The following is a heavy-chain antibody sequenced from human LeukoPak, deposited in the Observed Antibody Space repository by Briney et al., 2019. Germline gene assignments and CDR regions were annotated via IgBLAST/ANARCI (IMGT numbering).Heavy chain of an antibody. CDR2: ISYDGSNK. J-gene: IGHJ4*02. CDR1: GFTFSSYA. V-gene: IGHV3-30-3*01. Sequence: GGSLRLSCAASGFTFSSYAMHWVRQAPGKGLEWVAVISYDGSNKYYADSVKGRFTISRDNSKNTLYLQMNSLRAEDTAVYYCASSMVRGVSSDDYWGQGTLVTVSS. CDR3: ASSMVRGVSSDDY. D-gene: IGHD3-10*01.